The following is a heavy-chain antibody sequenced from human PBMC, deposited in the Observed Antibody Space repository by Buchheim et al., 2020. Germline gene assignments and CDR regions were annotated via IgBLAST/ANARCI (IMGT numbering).Heavy chain of an antibody. J-gene: IGHJ5*02. CDR1: GFTFSSYG. CDR2: IWYDGSNN. CDR3: ARDGGGYCTNGVCYTQENWFDP. D-gene: IGHD2-8*01. V-gene: IGHV3-33*01. Sequence: QVQLVESGGGVVQPGRSLRLSCAASGFTFSSYGMHWVRQAPGKGLEWVAVIWYDGSNNYYADSVKGRFTISRDNSKNTLYLQMNSLRAEDTAVYYCARDGGGYCTNGVCYTQENWFDPWGQGTL.